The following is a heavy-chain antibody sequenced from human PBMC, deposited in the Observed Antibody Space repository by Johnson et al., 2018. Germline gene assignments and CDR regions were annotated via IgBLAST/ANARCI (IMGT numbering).Heavy chain of an antibody. V-gene: IGHV3-73*01. CDR1: GFTFSGSA. D-gene: IGHD2-21*02. Sequence: VQLVQSGGGVVQPGRSLRLSCAASGFTFSGSAMHWVRQASGKGLEWVGRIRSKANSYATAYAASVKGRFTNSRDDSKNTAYLQRNSLKTEDTAVYYCAKDGAYCGGDCAVDVWGQGTTVTVSS. CDR3: AKDGAYCGGDCAVDV. J-gene: IGHJ6*02. CDR2: IRSKANSYAT.